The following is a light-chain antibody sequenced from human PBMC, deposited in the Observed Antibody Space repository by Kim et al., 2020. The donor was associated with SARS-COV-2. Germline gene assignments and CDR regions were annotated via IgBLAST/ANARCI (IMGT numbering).Light chain of an antibody. Sequence: WGQTVRVTCQGDSLRSYYASWYQQKPGQAPVLVIYGKNNRPSGIPDRFSGSSSGNTASLTITGAQAEDEADYYCNSRDSSGNHWVFGGGTQLTVL. CDR3: NSRDSSGNHWV. CDR1: SLRSYY. CDR2: GKN. V-gene: IGLV3-19*01. J-gene: IGLJ3*02.